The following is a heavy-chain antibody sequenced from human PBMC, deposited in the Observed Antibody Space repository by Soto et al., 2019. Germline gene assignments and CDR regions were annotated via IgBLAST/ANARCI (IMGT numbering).Heavy chain of an antibody. CDR3: ARGLHVLRYFDWSYYFDY. CDR1: GGSVCSGSYY. J-gene: IGHJ4*02. D-gene: IGHD3-9*01. Sequence: SETLSLTCTVSGGSVCSGSYYWSWIRQPPGKGLEWIGYIYYSGSTNYNPSLKSRVTISVDTSKNQFSLKLSSVTAADTAVYYCARGLHVLRYFDWSYYFDYWGQGTLVTVSS. V-gene: IGHV4-61*01. CDR2: IYYSGST.